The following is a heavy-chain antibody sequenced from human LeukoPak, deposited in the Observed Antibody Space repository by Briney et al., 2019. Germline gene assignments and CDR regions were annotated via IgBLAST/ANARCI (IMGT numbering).Heavy chain of an antibody. D-gene: IGHD3-22*01. V-gene: IGHV3-74*01. CDR2: IISAGRRT. CDR1: GFTFSSYW. Sequence: GGSLRLSCAASGFTFSSYWMHWVRHGLGKGLLWVLRIISAGRRTTYADSVRGRFTIARDNAKNTLYLQMNSLRAEDTAVYYCARLYYDSSGNKIDYWGQGTLVTVSS. CDR3: ARLYYDSSGNKIDY. J-gene: IGHJ4*02.